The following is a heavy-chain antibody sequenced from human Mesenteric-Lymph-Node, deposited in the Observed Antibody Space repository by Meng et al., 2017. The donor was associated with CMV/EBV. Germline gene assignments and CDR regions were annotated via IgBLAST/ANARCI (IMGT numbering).Heavy chain of an antibody. D-gene: IGHD5-24*01. V-gene: IGHV4-61*01. J-gene: IGHJ6*02. CDR2: IYYNNNT. Sequence: SETLSLTCTVSGGSVNSGSYCWSWIRQPPGKGLEWIAYIYYNNNTNYNPSLKSRVSISIDTSKNQFSLKLSSVTAADTAVYYCVREERKNYYYGMDVWGQGTTVTVSS. CDR3: VREERKNYYYGMDV. CDR1: GGSVNSGSYC.